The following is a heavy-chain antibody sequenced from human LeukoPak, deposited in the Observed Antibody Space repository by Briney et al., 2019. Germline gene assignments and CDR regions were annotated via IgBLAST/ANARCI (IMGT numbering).Heavy chain of an antibody. Sequence: GASVKVSCKASGYTFTSYYMHWVRQAPGQGLEWMGIINPSGGSTSYAQKFQGRVTMTEDTSTDTAYMELSSLRSEDTAVYYCATGDRAPDYWGQGTLVTVSS. J-gene: IGHJ4*02. CDR2: INPSGGST. CDR1: GYTFTSYY. V-gene: IGHV1-46*01. CDR3: ATGDRAPDY. D-gene: IGHD3-22*01.